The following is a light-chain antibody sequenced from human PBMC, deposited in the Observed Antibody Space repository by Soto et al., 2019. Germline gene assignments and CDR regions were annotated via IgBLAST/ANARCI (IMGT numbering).Light chain of an antibody. CDR3: AAWDDSLNGPV. J-gene: IGLJ3*02. CDR2: TNH. V-gene: IGLV1-44*01. CDR1: SANIGSNS. Sequence: QLVLTQPPSASGTPGQRVTISCSGGSANIGSNSVNWYYQLPGTAPKLLIYTNHQRPSGVPDRISGSKSGTSASLAISGLQSEDEADYYCAAWDDSLNGPVFGGGTKLTVL.